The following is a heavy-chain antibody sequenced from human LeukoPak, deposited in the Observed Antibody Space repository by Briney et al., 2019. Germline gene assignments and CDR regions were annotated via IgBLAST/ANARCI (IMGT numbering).Heavy chain of an antibody. CDR2: VSAYNGKT. CDR1: GYTFTTTY. J-gene: IGHJ4*02. V-gene: IGHV1-18*01. D-gene: IGHD1-26*01. Sequence: GASVKVSCKTSGYTFTTTYINWVRQAPRQGLEWMGWVSAYNGKTSYAQNFQGRVTMTIDTSTTTAYMDLTSLTFDDTAVYYCARGGTYYPCIDYWGQGTLVTVSS. CDR3: ARGGTYYPCIDY.